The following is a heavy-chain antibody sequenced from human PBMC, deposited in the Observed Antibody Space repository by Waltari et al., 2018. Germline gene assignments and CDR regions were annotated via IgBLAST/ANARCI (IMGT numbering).Heavy chain of an antibody. CDR3: ARAGYYRFDY. CDR1: GFPFRNSW. J-gene: IGHJ4*02. Sequence: EVQLVESGGGLVQPGGSLRLPCAGSGFPFRNSWVHWVRQAPGKGLEWLSRINSEGSTTNYADSVKGRFTISRDNAKNTLYLEMNSLRAEDTAVYYCARAGYYRFDYWGQGTLVTVSS. CDR2: INSEGSTT. V-gene: IGHV3-74*01. D-gene: IGHD3-22*01.